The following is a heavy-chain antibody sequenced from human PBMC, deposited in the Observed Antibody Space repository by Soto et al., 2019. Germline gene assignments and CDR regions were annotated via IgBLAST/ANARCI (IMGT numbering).Heavy chain of an antibody. Sequence: LSETLSLTCTVSGGSISSGGYYWSWIRQHPGKGLEWIGYIYYSGSTYYNPSLKSRVTISVDTSKNQFSLKLSSVTAADTAVYYCARDHRGIVATFDYWGQGTLVTVSS. CDR3: ARDHRGIVATFDY. J-gene: IGHJ4*02. CDR2: IYYSGST. D-gene: IGHD5-12*01. CDR1: GGSISSGGYY. V-gene: IGHV4-31*03.